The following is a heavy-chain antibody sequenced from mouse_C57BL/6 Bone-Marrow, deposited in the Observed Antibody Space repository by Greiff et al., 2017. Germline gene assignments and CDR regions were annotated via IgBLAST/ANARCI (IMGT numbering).Heavy chain of an antibody. CDR3: AKGIYYDYEYYYAMDY. J-gene: IGHJ4*01. CDR2: INPSNGGT. Sequence: QVQLQQPGTELVKPGASVKLSCKASGYTFTSYWMHWVKQRPGQGLEWIGNINPSNGGTNYNEKFKSKATLTVDKSSSTAYMQLSSLTSEDSAVYYCAKGIYYDYEYYYAMDYWGQGTSVTVSS. D-gene: IGHD2-4*01. V-gene: IGHV1-53*01. CDR1: GYTFTSYW.